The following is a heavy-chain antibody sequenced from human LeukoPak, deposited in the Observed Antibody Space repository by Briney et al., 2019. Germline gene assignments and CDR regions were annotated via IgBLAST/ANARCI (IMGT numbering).Heavy chain of an antibody. Sequence: PSQTLSLTCTVSGGSISSGGYYWSWIRQPPGKGLEWIGYIYHSGSTYYNPSLKSRVTISVDRSKNQFSLKLSSVTAADTAVYYCARGGPAGAFDYWGQGTLVTVSS. CDR3: ARGGPAGAFDY. J-gene: IGHJ4*02. CDR1: GGSISSGGYY. V-gene: IGHV4-30-2*01. CDR2: IYHSGST. D-gene: IGHD2-2*01.